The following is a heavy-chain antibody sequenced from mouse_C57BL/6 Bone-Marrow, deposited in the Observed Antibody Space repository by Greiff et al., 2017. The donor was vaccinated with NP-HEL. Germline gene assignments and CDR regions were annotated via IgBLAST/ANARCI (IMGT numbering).Heavy chain of an antibody. Sequence: QVQLQQSGPELVKPGASVKISCKASGYAFSSSWMNWVKQRPGKGLEWIGRIYPGDGDTNYNGKFKGKATLTADKSSSTAYMQLSSLTSEDSAVYFCARWDGYYVLDYWGQGTTLTVSS. CDR1: GYAFSSSW. V-gene: IGHV1-82*01. CDR2: IYPGDGDT. CDR3: ARWDGYYVLDY. J-gene: IGHJ2*01. D-gene: IGHD2-3*01.